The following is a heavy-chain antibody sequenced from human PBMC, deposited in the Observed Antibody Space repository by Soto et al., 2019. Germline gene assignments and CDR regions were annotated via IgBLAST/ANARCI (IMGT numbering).Heavy chain of an antibody. CDR2: IIPIFGTA. D-gene: IGHD3-10*01. CDR1: GGTFSSYA. J-gene: IGHJ6*02. Sequence: GASVKVSCKASGGTFSSYAISWVRQAPGQGLEWMGGIIPIFGTANYAQKFQGRVTITADESTSTAYMELSSLRSEDTAVYYCARGNGSGSYYHYYYYGMDVWGQGTTVTVSS. V-gene: IGHV1-69*13. CDR3: ARGNGSGSYYHYYYYGMDV.